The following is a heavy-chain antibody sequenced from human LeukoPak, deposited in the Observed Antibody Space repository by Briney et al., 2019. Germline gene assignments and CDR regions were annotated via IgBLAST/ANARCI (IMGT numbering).Heavy chain of an antibody. CDR1: GFTFSSNG. J-gene: IGHJ4*02. CDR3: ARDRDYDYLDY. CDR2: VWYDGSNK. Sequence: GGSLRLSCAASGFTFSSNGMHWVRQAPGKGLEWVAVVWYDGSNKYYADSVKGRFTISRDNSKNTLYLQMNILRAEDTAVYYCARDRDYDYLDYWGQGTLVTVSS. V-gene: IGHV3-33*01. D-gene: IGHD5-12*01.